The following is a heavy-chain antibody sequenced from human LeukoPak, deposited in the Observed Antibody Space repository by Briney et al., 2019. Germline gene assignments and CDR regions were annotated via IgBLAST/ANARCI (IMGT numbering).Heavy chain of an antibody. V-gene: IGHV3-9*03. CDR1: GFTFDDYA. D-gene: IGHD3-22*01. CDR2: ISWNSGSI. Sequence: GGSLRLSXAASGFTFDDYATHWVRQAPGKGLEWVSGISWNSGSIGYADSVKGRFTISRDNAKNSLYLQMNSLRAEDMALYYCAKDITPRYDSSGYQGSYFDYWGQGTLVTVSS. CDR3: AKDITPRYDSSGYQGSYFDY. J-gene: IGHJ4*02.